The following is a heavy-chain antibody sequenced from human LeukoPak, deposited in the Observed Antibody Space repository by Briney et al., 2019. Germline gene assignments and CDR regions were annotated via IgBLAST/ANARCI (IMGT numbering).Heavy chain of an antibody. Sequence: ASVKVSCKASGYTFTSYGISWVRQAPGQGLEWMGWISAYNGNTNYAQKLQGRVTMTTDTSTSTAYMELRSLRSDDTAVYYCARDESSGYDYDSIVSPPNNYFDYWGQGTLVTVSS. J-gene: IGHJ4*02. CDR2: ISAYNGNT. V-gene: IGHV1-18*01. CDR1: GYTFTSYG. CDR3: ARDESSGYDYDSIVSPPNNYFDY. D-gene: IGHD5-12*01.